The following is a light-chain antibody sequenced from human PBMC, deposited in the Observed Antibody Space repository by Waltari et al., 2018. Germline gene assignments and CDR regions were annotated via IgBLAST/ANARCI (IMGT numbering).Light chain of an antibody. CDR3: HQYNDGPPFN. J-gene: IGKJ2*01. V-gene: IGKV3-15*01. CDR1: QRVNTN. Sequence: EIVMTQSPATLSVSPGERAILSCRASQRVNTNLAWYQQKPGQAPRLLIYGASTRATDIPARFSGSGSGTEFTLTISSLQSEDFAVYYCHQYNDGPPFNFGQGTKLEIK. CDR2: GAS.